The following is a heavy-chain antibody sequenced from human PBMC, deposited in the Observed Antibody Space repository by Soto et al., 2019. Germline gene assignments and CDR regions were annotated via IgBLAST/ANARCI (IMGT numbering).Heavy chain of an antibody. CDR1: GYTFTSYG. V-gene: IGHV1-18*04. CDR3: AGGSFCSGGSCYVNNWFDP. J-gene: IGHJ5*02. CDR2: ISAYNGNT. D-gene: IGHD2-15*01. Sequence: ASVKVSCKASGYTFTSYGISWVRQAPGQGLEWMGWISAYNGNTNYAQKLQGRVTMTTDTSTSTAYMELRSLRSDDTAVYYCAGGSFCSGGSCYVNNWFDPWGQGTLVTVSS.